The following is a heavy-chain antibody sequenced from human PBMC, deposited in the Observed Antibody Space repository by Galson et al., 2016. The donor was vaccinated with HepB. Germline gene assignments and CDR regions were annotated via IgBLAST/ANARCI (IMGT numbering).Heavy chain of an antibody. CDR1: GGSINSGGYY. J-gene: IGHJ3*02. D-gene: IGHD3-16*01. CDR2: IHYSGST. CDR3: ARVGGNAFDI. V-gene: IGHV4-31*03. Sequence: TLSLTCTVSGGSINSGGYYWSWIRQHPGKGLEWIGYIHYSGSTYYKPSLKSRVTISVDTSQNHFSLRLSSVTAADTAVYYCARVGGNAFDIWGQGTMVTVSS.